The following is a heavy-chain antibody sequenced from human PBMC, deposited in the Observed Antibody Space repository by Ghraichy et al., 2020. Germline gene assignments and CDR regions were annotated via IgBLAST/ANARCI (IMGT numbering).Heavy chain of an antibody. CDR3: ARRESGLGD. V-gene: IGHV3-74*01. CDR2: ISPAGNII. CDR1: GFTLSSYW. Sequence: GGSLRLSCAASGFTLSSYWMYWVRLVPGKGLEWLSHISPAGNIINYAGSVRGRFTISRDIAKNTLYLQMNSLRAEDTAVYFCARRESGLGDWGQGTLVTVSS. J-gene: IGHJ4*02. D-gene: IGHD3-16*01.